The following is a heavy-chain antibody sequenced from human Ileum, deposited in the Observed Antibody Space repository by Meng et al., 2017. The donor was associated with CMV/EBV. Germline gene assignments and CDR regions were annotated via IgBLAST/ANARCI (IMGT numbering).Heavy chain of an antibody. Sequence: ASVQVSCQSSVYTFLSYGISWVRQAPGQGLEWMGWISAYNGNTNYAQKFQGRGTMTTDTSTSTAYMELRSLTSDNTDVYYCASDLDSSGWHWLSNYCGMDVWGQGTTVTVSS. CDR2: ISAYNGNT. CDR3: ASDLDSSGWHWLSNYCGMDV. CDR1: VYTFLSYG. D-gene: IGHD6-19*01. V-gene: IGHV1-18*01. J-gene: IGHJ6*02.